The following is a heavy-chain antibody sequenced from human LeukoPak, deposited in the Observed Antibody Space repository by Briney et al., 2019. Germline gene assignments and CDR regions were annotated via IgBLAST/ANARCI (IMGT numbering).Heavy chain of an antibody. J-gene: IGHJ4*02. CDR3: ANGYCSSTSCSSLGVW. CDR2: ISGSGGST. V-gene: IGHV3-23*01. D-gene: IGHD2-2*03. Sequence: GGSLRLSCAASGFTFSSYAMSWVRQAPGKGLEWVSAISGSGGSTYYADSVKGRFTISRDNSKNTLYLQMNSLRAEDTAVYYCANGYCSSTSCSSLGVWWGQGTLSPSPQ. CDR1: GFTFSSYA.